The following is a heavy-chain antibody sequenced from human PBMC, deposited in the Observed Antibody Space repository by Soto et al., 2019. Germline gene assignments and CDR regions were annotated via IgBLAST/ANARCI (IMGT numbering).Heavy chain of an antibody. V-gene: IGHV3-7*01. CDR2: IKQDGSEK. D-gene: IGHD3-16*01. J-gene: IGHJ3*02. Sequence: GGSLRLSCAASGFTFSSYWMSWVRQAPGKGLEWVANIKQDGSEKYYVDSVKGRFTIYRDNAKNSLYLQMNSLRAEDTAVYYYARGSIMITFGGVNAPNAFDIWGQGTMVTVSS. CDR1: GFTFSSYW. CDR3: ARGSIMITFGGVNAPNAFDI.